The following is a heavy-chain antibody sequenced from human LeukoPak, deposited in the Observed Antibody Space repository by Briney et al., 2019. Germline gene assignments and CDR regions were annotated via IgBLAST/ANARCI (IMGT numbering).Heavy chain of an antibody. CDR1: VGTFSSYA. Sequence: SVKVSCKASVGTFSSYAISWVRQAPGQGLEWMGGIIPIIGTANYAQKLQGRVTIIADESTSTAYMELSSLRSEDTAVYYCARDSLGGYYFDSSGPIDYWGQGTLVTVSS. CDR2: IIPIIGTA. J-gene: IGHJ4*02. CDR3: ARDSLGGYYFDSSGPIDY. V-gene: IGHV1-69*13. D-gene: IGHD3-22*01.